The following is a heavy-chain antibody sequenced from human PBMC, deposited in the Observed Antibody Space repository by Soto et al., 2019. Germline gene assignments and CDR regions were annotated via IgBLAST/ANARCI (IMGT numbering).Heavy chain of an antibody. CDR2: IFYSGST. D-gene: IGHD6-19*01. CDR3: ARLSGWSVDY. J-gene: IGHJ4*02. V-gene: IGHV4-39*01. CDR1: GGSISSSSYY. Sequence: PSETLSLTCTVSGGSISSSSYYWGWIRQPPGKGLEWIGSIFYSGSTYYNPSLKSRVTISVDTSKNQFSLKLSSVTAADTAVYYCARLSGWSVDYWGQGTLVTVSS.